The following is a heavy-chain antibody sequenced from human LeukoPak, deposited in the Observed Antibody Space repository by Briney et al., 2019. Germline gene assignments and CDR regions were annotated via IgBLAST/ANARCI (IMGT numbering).Heavy chain of an antibody. CDR2: IIPILGTA. V-gene: IGHV1-69*01. J-gene: IGHJ4*02. CDR1: GGTFSSYA. CDR3: ARDPNTAMVNGGDY. Sequence: SVKVSCKASGGTFSSYAISWVRQAPGQGLEWMGGIIPILGTANYAHRFQGRVTITAEESTSTAYMQLSSLRPERTAVYYCARDPNTAMVNGGDYWGQGTLVTVSS. D-gene: IGHD5-18*01.